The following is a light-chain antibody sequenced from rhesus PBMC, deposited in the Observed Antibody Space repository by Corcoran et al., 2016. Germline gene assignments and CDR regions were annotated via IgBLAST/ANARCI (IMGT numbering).Light chain of an antibody. V-gene: IGKV1-44*03. CDR2: AAS. Sequence: DIQMTQSPSSLSASVGDRVTITCRASQTINYYLAWYQQKPGKVPKLLIYAASTLQSGVPSRFSGNGSWTDFTLTISSLQPEDFATYYCPQHNSYPHSFGQGTKVEIK. CDR1: QTINYY. CDR3: PQHNSYPHS. J-gene: IGKJ2*01.